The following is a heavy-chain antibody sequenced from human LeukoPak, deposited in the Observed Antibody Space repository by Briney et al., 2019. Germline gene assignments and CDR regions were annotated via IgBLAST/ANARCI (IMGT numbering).Heavy chain of an antibody. Sequence: GGSLRLSCAASGFTVSSNYMSWVRQAPGKGLEWVSVIYSGGSTYYADSVKGRFTISRDNSKNTLCLQMNSLRAEDTAVYYCASTFDSPTKFDYWGQGTLVTVSS. CDR2: IYSGGST. CDR3: ASTFDSPTKFDY. J-gene: IGHJ4*02. V-gene: IGHV3-53*01. CDR1: GFTVSSNY. D-gene: IGHD3-16*01.